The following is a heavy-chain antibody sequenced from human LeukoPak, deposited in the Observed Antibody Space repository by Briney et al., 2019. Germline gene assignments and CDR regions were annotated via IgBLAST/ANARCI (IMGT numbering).Heavy chain of an antibody. V-gene: IGHV4-31*01. CDR1: GGSIGSGNFY. Sequence: PSETLSLTCTVSGGSIGSGNFYWNWIRQHPGRGLEWIGYIYDTGITYYHPSLKSPFTISADTSKKPFSLNLRSVTAADTAVYRCARGRDDYNDAPPPYYYYMDVWGKGTTVTVSS. D-gene: IGHD5-24*01. CDR2: IYDTGIT. J-gene: IGHJ6*03. CDR3: ARGRDDYNDAPPPYYYYMDV.